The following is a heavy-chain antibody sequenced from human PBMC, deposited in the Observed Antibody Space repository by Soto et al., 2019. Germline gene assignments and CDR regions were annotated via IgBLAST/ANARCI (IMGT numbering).Heavy chain of an antibody. J-gene: IGHJ6*02. D-gene: IGHD4-17*01. Sequence: ASVKVSCKASGGTFSSYAISWVRQAPGQGLEWMGGIIPIFGTANYAQKFQGRVTITADESTSTAYMELSSLRSEDTAVYYCARWDMTTVTSYYYYGMDVWGQGTTVTVYS. CDR3: ARWDMTTVTSYYYYGMDV. CDR1: GGTFSSYA. V-gene: IGHV1-69*13. CDR2: IIPIFGTA.